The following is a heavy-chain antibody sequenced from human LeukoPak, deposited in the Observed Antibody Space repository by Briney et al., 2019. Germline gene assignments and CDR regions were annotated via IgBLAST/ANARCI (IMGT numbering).Heavy chain of an antibody. CDR1: GYTFTSYG. CDR2: ISAYNGNT. D-gene: IGHD2-15*01. V-gene: IGHV1-18*01. Sequence: ASVKVSCKASGYTFTSYGISWVRQAPGQGLECMGWISAYNGNTNYTQKLQGRVTMTTDTSTSTAYMELRSLRSDDTAVYYCARDCSGGSCYFSVDPWGQGTLVTVSS. CDR3: ARDCSGGSCYFSVDP. J-gene: IGHJ5*02.